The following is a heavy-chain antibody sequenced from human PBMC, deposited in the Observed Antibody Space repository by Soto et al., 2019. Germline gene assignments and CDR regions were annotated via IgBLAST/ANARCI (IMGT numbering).Heavy chain of an antibody. CDR2: INPNSGGT. CDR1: GYTFTGYY. CDR3: SRDPAALWFGVVLRRGMDV. V-gene: IGHV1-2*02. Sequence: ASVKVSCKASGYTFTGYYMHWVRQAPGQGLEWMGWINPNSGGTNYAQKFQGRVTMTRDTSISTAYMELSRLRSDDTAVYYCSRDPAALWFGVVLRRGMDVWGKGTPVTVSS. D-gene: IGHD3-10*01. J-gene: IGHJ6*04.